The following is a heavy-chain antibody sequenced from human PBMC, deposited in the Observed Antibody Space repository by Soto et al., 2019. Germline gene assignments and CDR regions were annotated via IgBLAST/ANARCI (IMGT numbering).Heavy chain of an antibody. V-gene: IGHV4-30-2*01. Sequence: SETLSLTCAVSGGSISSGGYSWSWIRQPPGKGLEWIGYIYHSGSTYYNPSLKSRVTISVDRSKNQFSLKLSSATAADTAVYYCASVSGSSLDYWGQGTLVTVSS. D-gene: IGHD1-26*01. CDR3: ASVSGSSLDY. CDR2: IYHSGST. CDR1: GGSISSGGYS. J-gene: IGHJ4*02.